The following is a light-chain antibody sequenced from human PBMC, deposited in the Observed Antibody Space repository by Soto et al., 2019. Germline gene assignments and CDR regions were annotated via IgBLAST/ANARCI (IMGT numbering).Light chain of an antibody. Sequence: TQSPAPLSVSPGERATLSCRASQSVSSNLAWYQQKPGQAPRLLIYGAFNRATGIPARFSGSGSGTDFTLTISSLEPEDFAVYYCQQRNIWPPVPFGQGTRLEI. CDR2: GAF. CDR3: QQRNIWPPVP. J-gene: IGKJ5*01. CDR1: QSVSSN. V-gene: IGKV3-11*01.